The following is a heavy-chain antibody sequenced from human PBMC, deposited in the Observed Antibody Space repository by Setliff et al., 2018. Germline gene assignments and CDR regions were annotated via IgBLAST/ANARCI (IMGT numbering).Heavy chain of an antibody. CDR2: INHRGST. CDR1: GDSINSRTNY. V-gene: IGHV4-61*10. D-gene: IGHD3-16*01. J-gene: IGHJ4*02. CDR3: ARGGVLGTGDFDY. Sequence: PSETLSLTCTVSGDSINSRTNYWSWIRQPAGKGLEWIGEINHRGSTNYNPSLKSRVTISLDTSKNQFSLKLNSVTAADTAVYYCARGGVLGTGDFDYWGQGTLVTVSS.